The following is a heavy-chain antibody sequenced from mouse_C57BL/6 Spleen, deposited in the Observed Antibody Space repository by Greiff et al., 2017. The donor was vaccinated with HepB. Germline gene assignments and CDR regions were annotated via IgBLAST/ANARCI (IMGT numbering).Heavy chain of an antibody. V-gene: IGHV1-69*01. J-gene: IGHJ1*03. Sequence: QVQLQQPGAELVMPGASVKLSCKASGYTFTSYWMHWVKQRPGQGLEWIGEIDPSDSYTNYNQKFKGKSTLTVDKSSSTAYMQLSRLTSEDSAVYYCARSRAENFDVWGTGTTVTVSS. CDR1: GYTFTSYW. CDR3: ARSRAENFDV. CDR2: IDPSDSYT.